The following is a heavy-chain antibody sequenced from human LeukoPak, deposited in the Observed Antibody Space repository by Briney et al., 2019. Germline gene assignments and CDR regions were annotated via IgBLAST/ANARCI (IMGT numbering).Heavy chain of an antibody. D-gene: IGHD6-6*01. Sequence: KPSETVSLTCSVPGDSISNYYWSWIRQPPGKGLEWIGYIYYSGSTNYNPTLKSRVTISKDMSKKQVSLKLKSVPAADTAVYYCARGSNWLDLWGQGILVTVSS. CDR2: IYYSGST. J-gene: IGHJ5*02. CDR3: ARGSNWLDL. CDR1: GDSISNYY. V-gene: IGHV4-59*01.